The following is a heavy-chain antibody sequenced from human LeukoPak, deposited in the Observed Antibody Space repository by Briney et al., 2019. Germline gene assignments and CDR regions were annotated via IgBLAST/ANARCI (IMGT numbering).Heavy chain of an antibody. D-gene: IGHD2-2*01. CDR3: ATSTPGGYCTSTSCYGPRFDY. Sequence: GGSLRLSCAASGFSVSSNYMSWVRQAPGKGLEWVSVIYSGGSTYYADSVKGRFTISRDNSKHTLYLQINSLRAEDTAVYYCATSTPGGYCTSTSCYGPRFDYWGQGTLVTVSS. CDR2: IYSGGST. J-gene: IGHJ4*02. V-gene: IGHV3-53*01. CDR1: GFSVSSNY.